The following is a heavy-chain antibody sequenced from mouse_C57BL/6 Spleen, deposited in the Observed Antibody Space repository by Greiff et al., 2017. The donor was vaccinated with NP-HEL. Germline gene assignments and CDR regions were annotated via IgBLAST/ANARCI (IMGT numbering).Heavy chain of an antibody. Sequence: ESGPGLVKPSQSLSLTCSVTGYSITSGYYWNWIRQFPGNKLEWMGYISYDGSNNYNPSLKNRISITRDTSKNQFFLKLNSVTTEDTATYYCAREPHYYYGSSYFDYWGQGTTLTVSS. D-gene: IGHD1-1*01. CDR1: GYSITSGYY. J-gene: IGHJ2*01. V-gene: IGHV3-6*01. CDR3: AREPHYYYGSSYFDY. CDR2: ISYDGSN.